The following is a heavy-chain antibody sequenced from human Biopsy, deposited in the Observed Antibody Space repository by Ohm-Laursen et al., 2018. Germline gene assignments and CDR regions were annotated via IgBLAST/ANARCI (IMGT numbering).Heavy chain of an antibody. V-gene: IGHV3-9*01. CDR3: AKSSNWGFDVKAFDI. CDR2: INWNSDII. J-gene: IGHJ3*02. CDR1: GFKFNDYG. Sequence: SLRLSCTASGFKFNDYGMHWVRQAPGKGLEWVAGINWNSDIIGYVDSVMGRFTVSRDNVKNSLFLQMNSLRPDDTALYFCAKSSNWGFDVKAFDIWGHGTMVPVSS. D-gene: IGHD7-27*01.